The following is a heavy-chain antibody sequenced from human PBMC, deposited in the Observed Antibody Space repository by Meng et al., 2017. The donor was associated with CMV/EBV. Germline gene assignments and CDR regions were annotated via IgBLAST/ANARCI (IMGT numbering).Heavy chain of an antibody. J-gene: IGHJ4*02. CDR2: ISSSSSYI. CDR1: GFTFSSYS. V-gene: IGHV3-21*01. Sequence: GESLKISCAASGFTFSSYSMNWVRQAPGKGLEWVSSISSSSSYIYYADSVKGRFTISRDNAKNSLYLQMNSLRAEDTAVYYCARATYYDLWSGYYGYWGQGTLVTVSS. CDR3: ARATYYDLWSGYYGY. D-gene: IGHD3-3*01.